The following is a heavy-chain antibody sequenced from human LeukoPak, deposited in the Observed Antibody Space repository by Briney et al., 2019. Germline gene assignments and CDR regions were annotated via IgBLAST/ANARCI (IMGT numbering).Heavy chain of an antibody. CDR2: IYYSGST. Sequence: SETLSLTCTVSGGSISSYYWSWIRQPPGKGLEWIEYIYYSGSTNYNPSLKSRVTISVDTSKNQFSLKLSSVTAADTAVYYCARDLRSRSDYYMDVWGKGTTVTISS. V-gene: IGHV4-59*01. CDR3: ARDLRSRSDYYMDV. J-gene: IGHJ6*03. D-gene: IGHD4-17*01. CDR1: GGSISSYY.